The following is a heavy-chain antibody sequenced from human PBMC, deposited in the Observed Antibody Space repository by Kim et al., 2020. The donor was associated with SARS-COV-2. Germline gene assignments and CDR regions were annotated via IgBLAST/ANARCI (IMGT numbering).Heavy chain of an antibody. V-gene: IGHV1-69*13. CDR1: GGTFSSYA. CDR2: IIPIFGTA. D-gene: IGHD3-10*01. J-gene: IGHJ6*02. Sequence: SVKVSCKASGGTFSSYAISWVRQAPGQGLEWMGGIIPIFGTANYAQKFQGRVTITADESTSTDYMELSSLRSEDTAVYYCASSYYGSGSYYNYYYGMDVWGQGTTVTVSS. CDR3: ASSYYGSGSYYNYYYGMDV.